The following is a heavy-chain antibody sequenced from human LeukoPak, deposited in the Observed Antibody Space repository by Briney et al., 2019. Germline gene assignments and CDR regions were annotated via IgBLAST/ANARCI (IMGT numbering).Heavy chain of an antibody. J-gene: IGHJ4*02. V-gene: IGHV4-39*01. CDR3: ARLGRIAAASLFDY. Sequence: ASETLSLTCTVSGGSISSSSYYWGWIRQPPGKGLEWIGSIYYSGSTYYNPSLKSRVTISVDTSKNQFSLKLSSVTAADTAVYYCARLGRIAAASLFDYWGQGTLVTVSS. D-gene: IGHD6-13*01. CDR1: GGSISSSSYY. CDR2: IYYSGST.